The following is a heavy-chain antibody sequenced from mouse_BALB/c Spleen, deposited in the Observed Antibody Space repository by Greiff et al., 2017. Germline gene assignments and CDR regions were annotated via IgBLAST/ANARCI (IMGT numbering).Heavy chain of an antibody. J-gene: IGHJ2*01. CDR1: GFAFSSYD. D-gene: IGHD1-1*01. CDR2: ISSGGGST. Sequence: EVQLVESGGGLVKPGGSLKLSCAASGFAFSSYDMSWVRQTPEKRLEWVAYISSGGGSTYYPDTVKGRFTISRDNAKNTLYLQTSSLKSEDTAMYYCARDYYGSSYGYFDYWGQGTTLTVSS. V-gene: IGHV5-12-1*01. CDR3: ARDYYGSSYGYFDY.